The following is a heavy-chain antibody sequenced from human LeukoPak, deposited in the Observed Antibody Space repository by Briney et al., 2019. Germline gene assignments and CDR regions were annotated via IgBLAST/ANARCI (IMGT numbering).Heavy chain of an antibody. Sequence: GGSLRLSCAASGFTFSSYAMSWVRQAPGKGLEWVSAISGSGGSTYYADSVKGRFTISRDNSKNTPYLQMNSLRAEDTAVYYCAKDLAQLRYFDWLFQPAGFDYWGQGTLVTVSS. CDR2: ISGSGGST. D-gene: IGHD3-9*01. J-gene: IGHJ4*02. V-gene: IGHV3-23*01. CDR3: AKDLAQLRYFDWLFQPAGFDY. CDR1: GFTFSSYA.